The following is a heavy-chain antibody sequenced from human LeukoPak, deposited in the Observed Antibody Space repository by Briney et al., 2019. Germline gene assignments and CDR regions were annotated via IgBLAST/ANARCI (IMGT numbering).Heavy chain of an antibody. J-gene: IGHJ4*02. V-gene: IGHV3-30*03. CDR1: GFTFSSYG. D-gene: IGHD3-22*01. CDR2: ISYDGSNK. CDR3: ARTTYYYDSSGYPGLYYFDY. Sequence: GRSLRLSCAASGFTFSSYGMHWVRQAPGKGLEWVAVISYDGSNKYYADSVKGRFTISRDNSKNTLYLQMNSLRAEDTAVYYCARTTYYYDSSGYPGLYYFDYWGQGTLVTVSS.